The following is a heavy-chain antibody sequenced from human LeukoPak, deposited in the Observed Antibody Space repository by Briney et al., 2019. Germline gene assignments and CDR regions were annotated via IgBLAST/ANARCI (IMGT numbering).Heavy chain of an antibody. D-gene: IGHD6-13*01. V-gene: IGHV3-48*02. J-gene: IGHJ4*02. CDR3: ATAPYRGGSSWTEFDY. CDR1: GFTFSSSS. Sequence: GGSLRLSCVASGFTFSSSSMNWVRQAPGKGPEWVSYISISTSTIYYADSVKGRFTISRDNAKNSLYLEMNSLRDEDTAVYYCATAPYRGGSSWTEFDYWGQGTLVTVSS. CDR2: ISISTSTI.